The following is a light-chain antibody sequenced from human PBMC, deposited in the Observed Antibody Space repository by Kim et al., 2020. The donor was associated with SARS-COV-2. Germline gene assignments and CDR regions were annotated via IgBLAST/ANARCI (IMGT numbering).Light chain of an antibody. J-gene: IGKJ1*01. CDR1: QSISSY. CDR3: QQSYSTPQT. Sequence: PSVGDRVTITCRASQSISSYLNWYQQKPGKAPKLLIYAASSLQSGVPSRFSGSGSGTDFTLTISSLQPEDFATYYCQQSYSTPQTFGQGTKVDIK. V-gene: IGKV1-39*01. CDR2: AAS.